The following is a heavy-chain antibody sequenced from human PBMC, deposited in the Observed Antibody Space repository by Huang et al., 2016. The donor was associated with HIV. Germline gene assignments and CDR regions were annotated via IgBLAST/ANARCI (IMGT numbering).Heavy chain of an antibody. CDR2: FIPIVGTA. CDR1: GGTFSSYA. D-gene: IGHD3-22*01. Sequence: QVQLVQSGAEVKKPGSSVKVSCKDSGGTFSSYAISWVRQAPGQGLEWMGGFIPIVGTASYAQKFQGRVTITADESTSTAYMELSSLRSEDTAVYYCARARGYYDSSVSYYFDYWGQGTLVTVSS. V-gene: IGHV1-69*13. J-gene: IGHJ4*02. CDR3: ARARGYYDSSVSYYFDY.